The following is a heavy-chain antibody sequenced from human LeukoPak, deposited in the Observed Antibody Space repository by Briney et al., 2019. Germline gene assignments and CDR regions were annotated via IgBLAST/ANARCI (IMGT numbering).Heavy chain of an antibody. CDR1: GFIFDDYA. CDR3: AKDWGGGCSSSSCSETAIYNYGMDL. Sequence: GGSLRLSCAASGFIFDDYAMHWVRQAPGKGLEWVSGISWNSGRVDFADSVKGRFTISRDNAKNSLHLQMSSLRPEDTALYYCAKDWGGGCSSSSCSETAIYNYGMDLWGQGTTVTVSS. D-gene: IGHD2-2*01. V-gene: IGHV3-9*01. J-gene: IGHJ6*02. CDR2: ISWNSGRV.